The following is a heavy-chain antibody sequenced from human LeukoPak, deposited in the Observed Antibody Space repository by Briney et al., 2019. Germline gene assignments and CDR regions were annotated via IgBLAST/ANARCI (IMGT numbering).Heavy chain of an antibody. CDR3: ASRLSYCSSTSCHYYGMDV. V-gene: IGHV5-51*01. CDR1: GYSFTSYW. D-gene: IGHD2-2*01. Sequence: LGESQKISCKGSGYSFTSYWIGWVRQMPGKGLEWMGIIYPGESDTRYSPSFQGQVTISADKSISTAYLQWSSLKASDTAMYYCASRLSYCSSTSCHYYGMDVWGQGTTVTVSS. J-gene: IGHJ6*02. CDR2: IYPGESDT.